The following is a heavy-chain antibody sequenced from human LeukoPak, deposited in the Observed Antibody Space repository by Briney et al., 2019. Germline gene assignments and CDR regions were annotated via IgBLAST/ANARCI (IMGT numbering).Heavy chain of an antibody. J-gene: IGHJ4*02. CDR2: ISAYNGNT. V-gene: IGHV1-18*01. CDR1: GYTFTSYG. CDR3: ARMGIVGATDFDY. Sequence: APVKVSCKAPGYTFTSYGISWVRQAPGQGLEWMGWISAYNGNTNYAQKLQARVTMTTDTSTSTDYMELRSLRSDDTAVYYCARMGIVGATDFDYWGQGTLVTVSS. D-gene: IGHD1-26*01.